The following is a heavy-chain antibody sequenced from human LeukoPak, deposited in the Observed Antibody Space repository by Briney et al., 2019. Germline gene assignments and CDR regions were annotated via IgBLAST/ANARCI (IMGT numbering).Heavy chain of an antibody. J-gene: IGHJ6*02. CDR3: ARGLVAATLYGMDV. V-gene: IGHV3-23*01. Sequence: GGSLRLSCAASGFTFSSYAMSWVRQAPGKGLEWVSAISGSGGSTYYADSVKGRFTISRDNSKNTLYLQMNSLRAEDTAVYYCARGLVAATLYGMDVWGQGTTVTVSS. D-gene: IGHD2-15*01. CDR2: ISGSGGST. CDR1: GFTFSSYA.